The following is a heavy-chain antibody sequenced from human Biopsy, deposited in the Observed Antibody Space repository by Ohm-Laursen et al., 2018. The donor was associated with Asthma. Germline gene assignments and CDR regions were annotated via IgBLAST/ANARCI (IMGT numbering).Heavy chain of an antibody. V-gene: IGHV4-30-4*01. D-gene: IGHD5-24*01. J-gene: IGHJ6*02. CDR1: RGYVRTYDYR. CDR3: ARVAVYGDIFFAIDV. CDR2: AFHSGTT. Sequence: SQTLSLTCVVSRGYVRTYDYRWAWIRQPPGKGLEWLGSAFHSGTTDYTPSVARRLSISVDTTRNQFSRTLSSVTAADTAVYFCARVAVYGDIFFAIDVWGQGTTVSVS.